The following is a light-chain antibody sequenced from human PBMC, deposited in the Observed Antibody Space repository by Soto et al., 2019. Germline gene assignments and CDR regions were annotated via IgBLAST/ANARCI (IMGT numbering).Light chain of an antibody. J-gene: IGLJ1*01. V-gene: IGLV2-8*01. CDR1: SRVVGGYNY. Sequence: QSVLTQPPPPSGAPGKSVTLSSSGNSRVVGGYNYVSWYQQHPGKAPKLMIYEVSKRPSGVPDRFSGSKSGNTASLTVSGLQAEDEADYYCSSYAGSNNYVFGTGTKVTVL. CDR3: SSYAGSNNYV. CDR2: EVS.